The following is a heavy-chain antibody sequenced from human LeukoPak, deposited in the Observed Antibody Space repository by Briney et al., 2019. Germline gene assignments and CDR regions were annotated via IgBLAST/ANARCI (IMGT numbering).Heavy chain of an antibody. CDR2: IYYSGST. V-gene: IGHV4-59*01. CDR3: ARDAYYYGSGSYWSWFDP. D-gene: IGHD3-10*01. CDR1: GGSISSYY. J-gene: IGHJ5*02. Sequence: SETLSLTCTVSGGSISSYYWSWVRQPPGKGLEWVGYIYYSGSTNYNPSLKSRVTISVDPSKNQFSLKLSSVTAADTAVYYCARDAYYYGSGSYWSWFDPWGQGTLVTVSS.